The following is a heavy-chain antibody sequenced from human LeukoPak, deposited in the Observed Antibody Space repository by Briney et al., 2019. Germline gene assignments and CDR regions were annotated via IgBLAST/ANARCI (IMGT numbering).Heavy chain of an antibody. CDR2: IKQDGSEE. J-gene: IGHJ4*02. CDR1: GFTFRSYW. D-gene: IGHD4-17*01. CDR3: ARDRDSGDYTAAPGDY. V-gene: IGHV3-7*01. Sequence: GGSLRLSCAASGFTFRSYWMTWVRQAPGKGLEWVANIKQDGSEEYYVDSVKGRFTISRDSAKNSLYLQMNSLRDEDTAVYYCARDRDSGDYTAAPGDYWGQGTLVTVSS.